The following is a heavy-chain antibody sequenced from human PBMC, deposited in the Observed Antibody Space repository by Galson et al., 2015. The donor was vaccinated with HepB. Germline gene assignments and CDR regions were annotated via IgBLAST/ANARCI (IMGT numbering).Heavy chain of an antibody. CDR3: SKVFPEKTDGWYRQALYYFDS. CDR1: GFTFSYYA. CDR2: ITPSGDNT. V-gene: IGHV3-23*01. Sequence: LRLSCAASGFTFSYYAMSWVRQAPGKGLEWVSAITPSGDNTYSADSMKGRFTISRDNSQNTLFLQMNSLRADDTAIYFCSKVFPEKTDGWYRQALYYFDSWGQGTRVTVSS. J-gene: IGHJ4*02. D-gene: IGHD6-19*01.